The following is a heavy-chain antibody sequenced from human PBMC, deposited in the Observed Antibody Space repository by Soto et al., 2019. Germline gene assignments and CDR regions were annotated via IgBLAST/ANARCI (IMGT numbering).Heavy chain of an antibody. J-gene: IGHJ4*02. D-gene: IGHD3-10*01. Sequence: SETLSLTCAVSGASISSDNWWSWVRQPPGKGLEWIGEIYHSGSTNYNPSLKSRVTISVDKPKNQFSLKLSSVTAADTAVYYCARVSSSVMLRGVIINCGQRTLVTVSS. CDR1: GASISSDNW. CDR2: IYHSGST. CDR3: ARVSSSVMLRGVIIN. V-gene: IGHV4-4*02.